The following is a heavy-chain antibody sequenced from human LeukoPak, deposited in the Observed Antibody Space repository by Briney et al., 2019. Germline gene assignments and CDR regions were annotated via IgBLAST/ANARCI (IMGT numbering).Heavy chain of an antibody. V-gene: IGHV4-61*01. CDR2: IYYSGST. CDR1: GGSISSSSYY. D-gene: IGHD6-13*01. Sequence: PSETLSLTCTVSGGSISSSSYYWSWIRQPPGKGLEWIGYIYYSGSTNYNPSLKSRVTISVDTSKNQFSLKLSSVTAADTAVYYCATANSWRTYYFDYWGQGTLVTVSS. J-gene: IGHJ4*02. CDR3: ATANSWRTYYFDY.